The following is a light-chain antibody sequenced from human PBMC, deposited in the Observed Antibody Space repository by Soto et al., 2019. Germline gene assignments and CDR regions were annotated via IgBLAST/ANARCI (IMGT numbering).Light chain of an antibody. CDR3: QKYNSALWT. CDR2: DAS. CDR1: QSISSW. J-gene: IGKJ1*01. Sequence: DIQMTQSPSTLSASVGDRVTITCRASQSISSWLAWYQQKPGKAPKLLIYDASTLQSGVPSRFSGSGSGTDFTLTISSLQPEDVATYYCQKYNSALWTFGQGTKADIK. V-gene: IGKV1-27*01.